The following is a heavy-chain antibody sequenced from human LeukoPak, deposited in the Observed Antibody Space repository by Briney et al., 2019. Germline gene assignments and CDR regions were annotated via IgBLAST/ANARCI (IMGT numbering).Heavy chain of an antibody. J-gene: IGHJ6*03. Sequence: TGGSLRLSCAASRFTFSSYSMNWVRQAPGKGLEWVSSISSSGSYIYYADSVKGRFTISSDNAKNSLYLQMNSLRADDTAVYYCARIFGPTVTMVRYYYYYYMDVWGKGTTVTVSS. CDR1: RFTFSSYS. CDR2: ISSSGSYI. D-gene: IGHD4-17*01. V-gene: IGHV3-21*04. CDR3: ARIFGPTVTMVRYYYYYYMDV.